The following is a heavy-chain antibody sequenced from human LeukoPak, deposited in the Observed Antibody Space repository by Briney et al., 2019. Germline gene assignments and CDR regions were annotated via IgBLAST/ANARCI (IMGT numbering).Heavy chain of an antibody. CDR3: AKDPPPTGRHYYGRRDSNDAFDI. Sequence: PGGSLRLSCAASGFTFSSYGMHWVRQAPGKGLEWVAFIRYDGSNKYYADSVKGRFTISRDNSKNTLYLQMNSLRAEDTAVYYCAKDPPPTGRHYYGRRDSNDAFDIWGQGTMVTVSS. CDR1: GFTFSSYG. D-gene: IGHD3-10*01. CDR2: IRYDGSNK. V-gene: IGHV3-30*02. J-gene: IGHJ3*02.